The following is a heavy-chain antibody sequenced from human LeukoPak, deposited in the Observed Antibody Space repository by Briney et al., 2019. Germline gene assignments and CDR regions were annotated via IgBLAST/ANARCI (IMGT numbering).Heavy chain of an antibody. CDR1: GGSISSSSYY. CDR3: ARSLDWNYGAYYYYYMDV. D-gene: IGHD1-7*01. V-gene: IGHV4-39*01. CDR2: IYYSGST. Sequence: SETLSLTCTVSGGSISSSSYYWGWIRQPPGKGLEWIGSIYYSGSTYYNPSLKSRVTISVDTSKNQFSLKLSSLTAADTAVYYCARSLDWNYGAYYYYYMDVWGKGTTVTVSS. J-gene: IGHJ6*03.